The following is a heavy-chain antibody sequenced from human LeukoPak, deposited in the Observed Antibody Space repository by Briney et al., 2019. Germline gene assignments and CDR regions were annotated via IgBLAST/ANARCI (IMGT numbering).Heavy chain of an antibody. D-gene: IGHD6-13*01. V-gene: IGHV1-8*01. Sequence: ASVKVSCKASGYTFTSYDINWVRQATGQGLEWMGWMNPNSGNTGYAQKFQGRVTMTRNTSISTAYMELSSLRSEDTAAYYCARASQLAAAGGSFYYYYMDVWGKGTTVTVSS. CDR3: ARASQLAAAGGSFYYYYMDV. J-gene: IGHJ6*03. CDR2: MNPNSGNT. CDR1: GYTFTSYD.